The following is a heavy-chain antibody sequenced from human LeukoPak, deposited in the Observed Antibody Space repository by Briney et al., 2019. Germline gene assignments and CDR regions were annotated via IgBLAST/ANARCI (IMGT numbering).Heavy chain of an antibody. V-gene: IGHV4-59*01. CDR1: GDSISDYY. CDR2: IYYHGTT. CDR3: ARAMTSRSRIFDS. J-gene: IGHJ4*02. D-gene: IGHD3-16*02. Sequence: SETLSLSCAVSGDSISDYYWSWIRQPPGKGLEWIAYIYYHGTTSYNPSLKSRVTISLDTSENQFSLILTSVTATDTAVYYCARAMTSRSRIFDSWGQGSLVTVSS.